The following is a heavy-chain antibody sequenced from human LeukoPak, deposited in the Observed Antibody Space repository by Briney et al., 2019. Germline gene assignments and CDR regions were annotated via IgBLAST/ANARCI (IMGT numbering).Heavy chain of an antibody. CDR1: GGTFSSYA. CDR2: IIPIFGTA. V-gene: IGHV1-69*05. J-gene: IGHJ3*02. Sequence: ASVKVSCKASGGTFSSYAISWVRQAPGQGLEWMGGIIPIFGTANYAQKFQGRVTITTDESTSTAYMELSSLRSEDTAVYYCAANLRFLEWLSQEIDAFDIWGQGTMVTVSS. CDR3: AANLRFLEWLSQEIDAFDI. D-gene: IGHD3-3*01.